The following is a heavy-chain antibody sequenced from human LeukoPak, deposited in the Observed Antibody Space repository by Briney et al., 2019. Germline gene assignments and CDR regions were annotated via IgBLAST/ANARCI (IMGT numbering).Heavy chain of an antibody. CDR2: ISYDGSNK. D-gene: IGHD3-22*01. J-gene: IGHJ4*02. Sequence: GGSLRLSCAASGFTFSSYAMHWVRQAPGKGLEWVAVISYDGSNKYYADSVKGRFTISRDNSKNTLYLQMNSLRAEGTAVYYCARKGDDDYYDSSGPYYFDYWGQGTLVTVSS. CDR3: ARKGDDDYYDSSGPYYFDY. V-gene: IGHV3-30-3*01. CDR1: GFTFSSYA.